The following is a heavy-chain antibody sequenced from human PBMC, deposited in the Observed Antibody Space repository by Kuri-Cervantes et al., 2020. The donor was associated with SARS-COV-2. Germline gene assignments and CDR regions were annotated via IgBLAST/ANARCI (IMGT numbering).Heavy chain of an antibody. J-gene: IGHJ6*03. CDR2: INPSGGST. V-gene: IGHV1-46*01. D-gene: IGHD3-9*01. CDR1: GYTFTSYY. Sequence: ASVTVSCKASGYTFTSYYMHWVRQAPGQGLEWVGIINPSGGSTGYAQKFQGRVTMTRDTSTSTVYMELSSLRVEETAVYYCAKMSGRGLAGYGDDYSYYYIDGWGKGTTVTVSS. CDR3: AKMSGRGLAGYGDDYSYYYIDG.